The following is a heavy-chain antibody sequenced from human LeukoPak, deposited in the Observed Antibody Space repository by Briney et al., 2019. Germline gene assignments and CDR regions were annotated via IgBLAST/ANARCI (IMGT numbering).Heavy chain of an antibody. V-gene: IGHV3-33*01. CDR1: GFTFSTYG. CDR2: IWYDGSNK. Sequence: PGGSLRLSCAASGFTFSTYGMHWVRQAPGKGLEWVAVIWYDGSNKYYAESVKGRFTISRDNSKNTLYLQVNRLRAEDTAVYYCARDNGGGGRGLEAFDIWGQGTMVTVSS. D-gene: IGHD2-21*01. J-gene: IGHJ3*02. CDR3: ARDNGGGGRGLEAFDI.